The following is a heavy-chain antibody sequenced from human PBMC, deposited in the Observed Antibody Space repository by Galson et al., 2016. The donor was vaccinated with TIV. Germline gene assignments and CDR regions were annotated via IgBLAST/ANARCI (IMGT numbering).Heavy chain of an antibody. J-gene: IGHJ4*02. D-gene: IGHD2-21*01. Sequence: SVKVSCKASGYTFTHHIIHWVRQAPGQRLEWMGWINPGNGNTKYSQKFQGRVTITWDTSASTAYMELSSLRFEDTAVYYCARPPYCGGDCYKYDHWGQGTRVTVYS. CDR1: GYTFTHHI. V-gene: IGHV1-3*01. CDR2: INPGNGNT. CDR3: ARPPYCGGDCYKYDH.